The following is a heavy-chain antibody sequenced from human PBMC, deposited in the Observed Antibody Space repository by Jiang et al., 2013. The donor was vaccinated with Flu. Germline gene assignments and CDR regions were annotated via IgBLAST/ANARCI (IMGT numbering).Heavy chain of an antibody. D-gene: IGHD2-15*01. CDR2: ISAYNGNT. J-gene: IGHJ5*02. CDR1: GYTFTSYG. Sequence: GAEVKKPGASVKVSCKASGYTFTSYGISWVRRAPGQGLEWMGWISAYNGNTNYAQKLQGRVTMTTDTSTSTAYMELRSLRSDDTAVYYCARDPSGGSWGFSWFDPWGQGTLVTVSS. V-gene: IGHV1-18*01. CDR3: ARDPSGGSWGFSWFDP.